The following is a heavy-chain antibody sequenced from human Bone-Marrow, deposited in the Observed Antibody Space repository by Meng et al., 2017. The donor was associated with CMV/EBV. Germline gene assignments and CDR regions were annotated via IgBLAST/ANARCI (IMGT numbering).Heavy chain of an antibody. V-gene: IGHV4-59*01. D-gene: IGHD3-3*01. CDR3: ARMESGPRDYYYYGMDV. CDR1: GGSISSYY. Sequence: SETLSLTCTVSGGSISSYYWSWIRQPPGKGLEWIGYIYYSGSTNYNPSLKSRVTISVDTSKNQFSLKLSSVTAAETTVYYCARMESGPRDYYYYGMDVWGQGNTV. J-gene: IGHJ6*02. CDR2: IYYSGST.